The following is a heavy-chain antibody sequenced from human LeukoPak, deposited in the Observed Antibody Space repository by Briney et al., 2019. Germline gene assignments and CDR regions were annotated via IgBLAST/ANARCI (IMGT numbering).Heavy chain of an antibody. D-gene: IGHD3-16*01. CDR2: SRNRANSHTT. CDR3: TRDGGNSGNTAFDI. CDR1: GFSLSDQF. J-gene: IGHJ3*02. V-gene: IGHV3-72*01. Sequence: PGGSLRLSCAASGFSLSDQFMDWVRQAPGKGLEWIGRSRNRANSHTTEYAAPVKGRFTISRDDSGNLMYLQMNSLKIEDTAVYFCTRDGGNSGNTAFDIWGQGTEVTVSS.